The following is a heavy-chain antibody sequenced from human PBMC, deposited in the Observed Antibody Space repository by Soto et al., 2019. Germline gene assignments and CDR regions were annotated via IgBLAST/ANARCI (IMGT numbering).Heavy chain of an antibody. J-gene: IGHJ5*02. V-gene: IGHV2-5*02. CDR2: IYWDDDK. D-gene: IGHD3-16*01. CDR1: GFSLTTRGVG. Sequence: QITLKESGPTLVKPTQTLTLTCTFSGFSLTTRGVGVGWIRQPPGKALECLALIYWDDDKRYSPSLQSRLSINKLTXXNQVVLTMTNVDPVDTATYYCAHIPNYYQYDWFDPWGQGTLVSVSS. CDR3: AHIPNYYQYDWFDP.